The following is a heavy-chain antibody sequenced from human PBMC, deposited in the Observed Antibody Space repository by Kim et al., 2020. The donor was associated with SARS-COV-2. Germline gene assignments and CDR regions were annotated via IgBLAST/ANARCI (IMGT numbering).Heavy chain of an antibody. V-gene: IGHV3-43*02. J-gene: IGHJ3*02. D-gene: IGHD3-22*01. CDR1: GFTFDDYA. CDR2: ISGDGGST. CDR3: AKDKDYYDSSGYYRIGAFDI. Sequence: GGSLRLSCAASGFTFDDYAMHWVRQAPGKGLEWVSLISGDGGSTYYADSVKGRFTISRDNSKNSLYLQMNSLRTEDTALYYCAKDKDYYDSSGYYRIGAFDIWGQGTMVTVSS.